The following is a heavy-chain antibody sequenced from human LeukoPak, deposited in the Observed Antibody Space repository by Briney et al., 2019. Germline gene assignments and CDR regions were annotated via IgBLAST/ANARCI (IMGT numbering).Heavy chain of an antibody. J-gene: IGHJ6*02. CDR1: GGSISSYY. V-gene: IGHV4-4*07. CDR2: IYTSGST. CDR3: ARAQRIAAAGTRRPFHYYYCMDV. D-gene: IGHD6-13*01. Sequence: PSETLSLTCTVSGGSISSYYWSWIRQPAGKGLEWIGRIYTSGSTNYNPSLKSRVTMSVDTSKNQFSLKLSSVTAADTAVYYCARAQRIAAAGTRRPFHYYYCMDVWGQGTTVTVSS.